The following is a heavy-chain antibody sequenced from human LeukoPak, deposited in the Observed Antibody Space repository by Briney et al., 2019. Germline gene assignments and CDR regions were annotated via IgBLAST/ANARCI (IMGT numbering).Heavy chain of an antibody. Sequence: ASVKVSCTASGYTFTGYYMHWVRQAPGQGLEWMGRINPNSGGTNYAQKFQGRVTMTRDTSISTAYMELSRLRSDDTAVYYCATIQLWSTFFDYWGQGTLVTVSS. J-gene: IGHJ4*02. D-gene: IGHD5-18*01. V-gene: IGHV1-2*06. CDR2: INPNSGGT. CDR1: GYTFTGYY. CDR3: ATIQLWSTFFDY.